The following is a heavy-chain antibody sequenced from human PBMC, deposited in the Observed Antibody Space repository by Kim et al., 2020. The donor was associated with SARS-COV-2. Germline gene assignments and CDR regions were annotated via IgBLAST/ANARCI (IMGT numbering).Heavy chain of an antibody. CDR2: ISWDGGST. Sequence: GGSLRLSCAASGFTFDDYTMHWVRQAPGKGLEWVSLISWDGGSTYYADSVKGRFTISRDNSKNSLYLQMNSLRTEDTALYYCAKDIAGDGVDYYYGMDVWGQGTTVTVSS. CDR1: GFTFDDYT. V-gene: IGHV3-43*01. CDR3: AKDIAGDGVDYYYGMDV. D-gene: IGHD7-27*01. J-gene: IGHJ6*02.